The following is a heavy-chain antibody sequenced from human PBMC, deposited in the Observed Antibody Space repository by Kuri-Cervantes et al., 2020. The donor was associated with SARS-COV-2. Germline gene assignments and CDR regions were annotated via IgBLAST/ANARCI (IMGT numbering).Heavy chain of an antibody. CDR1: GDSLSSANYY. CDR3: ARAFGGDDIFDV. D-gene: IGHD2-21*01. V-gene: IGHV4-30-4*08. J-gene: IGHJ3*01. CDR2: IHYSASS. Sequence: SETLSLTCSVSGDSLSSANYYWAWIRQSPHKDLEWIAYIHYSASSWTNPSLRSRAFISIDTSKNQFSLRLTSVTASDTGVYYCARAFGGDDIFDVWGQGTRVTVSS.